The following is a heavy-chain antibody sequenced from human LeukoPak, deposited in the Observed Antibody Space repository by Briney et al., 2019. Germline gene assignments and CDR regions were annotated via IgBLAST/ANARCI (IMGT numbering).Heavy chain of an antibody. Sequence: SETLSLTCTVSGGSISSNSHYWAWIRQPPGKGLEWIGSIHYSGSTFYSPSLKSRVTISVDTSKNQFSLILTSVTASDTAVHYCAREEASVGGYWGQGILVTVSS. CDR1: GGSISSNSHY. V-gene: IGHV4-39*01. CDR3: AREEASVGGY. D-gene: IGHD2-21*01. J-gene: IGHJ4*02. CDR2: IHYSGST.